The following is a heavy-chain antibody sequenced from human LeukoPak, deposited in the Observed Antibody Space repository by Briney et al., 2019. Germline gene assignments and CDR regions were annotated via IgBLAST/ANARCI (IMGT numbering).Heavy chain of an antibody. Sequence: SVKVSCKTSGGTFSSSAITWVRQAPGQGLEWMGRIIPVLNITTYAQKFQGSVTVTADTSTSTVYMELSSLRSEETAVYYCARDQGLTAPPPYGLDVWGQGTTVIVSS. CDR2: IIPVLNIT. V-gene: IGHV1-69*04. CDR3: ARDQGLTAPPPYGLDV. J-gene: IGHJ6*02. D-gene: IGHD5-18*01. CDR1: GGTFSSSA.